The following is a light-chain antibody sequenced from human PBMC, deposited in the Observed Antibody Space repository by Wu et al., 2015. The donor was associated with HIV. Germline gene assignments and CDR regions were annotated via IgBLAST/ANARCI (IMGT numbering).Light chain of an antibody. CDR2: GAS. V-gene: IGKV3D-20*02. Sequence: EIVLTQSPGTLSLSLGERATLSCRASQSVRSSYLAWYRHKPGQAPRLLIYGASIRATGIPDRFSGSGSGTDFTLTISSLEPEDFAVYYCQQRANWPLTFGGGPRWRS. CDR3: QQRANWPLT. CDR1: QSVRSSY. J-gene: IGKJ4*01.